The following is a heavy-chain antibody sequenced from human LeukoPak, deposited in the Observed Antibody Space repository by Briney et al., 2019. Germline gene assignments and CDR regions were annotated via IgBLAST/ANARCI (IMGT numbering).Heavy chain of an antibody. J-gene: IGHJ4*02. V-gene: IGHV1-18*04. CDR3: AIDFFQGHCIGLSCFLLDS. D-gene: IGHD2-15*01. CDR1: GYIFTRYG. Sequence: ASVKVSCKASGYIFTRYGISWVRQPPGQGLEWMGWISAHYGNTHYAQKFQDRVTMTTDTSTHTAYMELRSLRPDDTAVFYCAIDFFQGHCIGLSCFLLDSWGQGSLVTVSS. CDR2: ISAHYGNT.